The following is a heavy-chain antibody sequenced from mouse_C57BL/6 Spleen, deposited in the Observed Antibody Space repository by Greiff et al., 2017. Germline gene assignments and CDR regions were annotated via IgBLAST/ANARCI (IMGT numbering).Heavy chain of an antibody. CDR3: APIYDGYFVFAY. CDR1: GFNIKDYY. CDR2: IDPEDGET. V-gene: IGHV14-2*01. J-gene: IGHJ3*01. D-gene: IGHD2-3*01. Sequence: EVKLMESGAELVKPGASVKLSCTASGFNIKDYYMHWVKQRTEQGLEWIGRIDPEDGETKYAPKFQGKATITADTSSNTAYLQLSSLTSEDTAVYYCAPIYDGYFVFAYWGQGTLVTVSA.